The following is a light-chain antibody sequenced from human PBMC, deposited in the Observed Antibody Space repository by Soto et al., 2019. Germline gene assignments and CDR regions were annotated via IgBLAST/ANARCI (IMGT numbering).Light chain of an antibody. J-gene: IGLJ1*01. CDR3: SSYTSTMTNV. CDR1: SSDVGSYNL. Sequence: QSALTQPASVSGSPGQSITISCTGTSSDVGSYNLVSWYQQHPGKAHKLMIYEVSKRPSGVSNRFSGSKSGNTASLTISGLQAADEADYFCSSYTSTMTNVFGSGTKVTVL. V-gene: IGLV2-14*02. CDR2: EVS.